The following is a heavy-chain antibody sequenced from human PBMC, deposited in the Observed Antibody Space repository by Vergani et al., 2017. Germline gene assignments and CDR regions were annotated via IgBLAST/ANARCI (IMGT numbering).Heavy chain of an antibody. CDR1: GYSFTSYW. CDR2: IYPGDSDT. CDR3: AILRYRGPYGGNPGGIGY. J-gene: IGHJ4*02. Sequence: EVQLVQSGAEVKKPGESLKISCKGSGYSFTSYWIGWVRQMPGKGLEWMGIIYPGDSDTRYSPSFQGQVTISADKSISTAYLQWSSLKASDTAMYYCAILRYRGPYGGNPGGIGYWGQGTLVTVSS. V-gene: IGHV5-51*01. D-gene: IGHD4-23*01.